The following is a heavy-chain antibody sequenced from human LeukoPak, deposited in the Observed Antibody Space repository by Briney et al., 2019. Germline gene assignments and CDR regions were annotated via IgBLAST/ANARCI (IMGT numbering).Heavy chain of an antibody. CDR2: IKQDGSEK. D-gene: IGHD2-2*01. Sequence: GGSLRLSCAASGFTFSSYWRSWVRQAPGKGLEWVANIKQDGSEKYYVDSVKGRFTISRDNAKNSLYLQMNSLRAEDTAVYYCARGGPYCSSTRCYDTLGYFDLWGRGTLVTVSS. V-gene: IGHV3-7*01. J-gene: IGHJ2*01. CDR1: GFTFSSYW. CDR3: ARGGPYCSSTRCYDTLGYFDL.